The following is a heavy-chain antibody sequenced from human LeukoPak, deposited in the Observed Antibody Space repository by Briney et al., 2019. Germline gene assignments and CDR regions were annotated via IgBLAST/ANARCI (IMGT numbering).Heavy chain of an antibody. CDR2: TNHSAST. Sequence: WETLSLNCAVYGWSFSGYYWSWIRQPPGKGLEWIGETNHSASTNYNPSLKSRVTISVDTSKNQLSLKLSSVTAADRAVYYCARGPGYCSSTSCRGNWFDPWGQGTLVTVSS. CDR3: ARGPGYCSSTSCRGNWFDP. D-gene: IGHD2-2*01. V-gene: IGHV4-34*01. J-gene: IGHJ5*02. CDR1: GWSFSGYY.